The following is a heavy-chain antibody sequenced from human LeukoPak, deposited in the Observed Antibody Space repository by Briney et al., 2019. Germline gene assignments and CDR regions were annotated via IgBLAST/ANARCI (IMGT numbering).Heavy chain of an antibody. V-gene: IGHV1-46*01. CDR2: INPSGGST. J-gene: IGHJ4*02. CDR3: ARDAVETPGGYYFDY. D-gene: IGHD3-16*01. CDR1: GYTFTSYY. Sequence: ASVKVSCKASGYTFTSYYMHWVRQAPGQGLEWMGIINPSGGSTSYAQKFQGRVTMNRDMSTSTVYMALSSLRSEDTAVYYCARDAVETPGGYYFDYWGQGTLVTVSS.